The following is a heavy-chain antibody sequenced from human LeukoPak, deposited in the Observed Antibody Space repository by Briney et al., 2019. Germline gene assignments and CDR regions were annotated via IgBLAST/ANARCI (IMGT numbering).Heavy chain of an antibody. D-gene: IGHD5/OR15-5a*01. Sequence: GGSLRLSCAASGFTFSTYWMHWVRQAPGKGLVWVSRINSDGSTTNYADSVKGRFTISRDSAKNTLYLQMNSLGPEDTAVYYCSRGSTMTGWNYWGQGTLVTVSS. CDR1: GFTFSTYW. J-gene: IGHJ4*02. V-gene: IGHV3-74*01. CDR3: SRGSTMTGWNY. CDR2: INSDGSTT.